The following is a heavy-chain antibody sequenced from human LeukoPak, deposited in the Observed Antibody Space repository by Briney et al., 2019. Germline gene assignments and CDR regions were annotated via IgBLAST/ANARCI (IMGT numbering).Heavy chain of an antibody. CDR3: ARYSSSPRATRPHYMDV. CDR1: GFRFDDYV. D-gene: IGHD6-6*01. V-gene: IGHV3-20*04. J-gene: IGHJ6*03. CDR2: ITWNGGNT. Sequence: GGSLRLSCGASGFRFDDYVMSWVRPAPGKGLEWVSGITWNGGNTGYADSVKGRFTISRDNAKNSLYLQMNSLRAEDTAVYYCARYSSSPRATRPHYMDVWGKGTTVTVSS.